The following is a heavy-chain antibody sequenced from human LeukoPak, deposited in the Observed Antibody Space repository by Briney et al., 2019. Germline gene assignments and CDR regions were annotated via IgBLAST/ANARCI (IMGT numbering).Heavy chain of an antibody. D-gene: IGHD3-22*01. J-gene: IGHJ4*02. CDR3: ARDVRGIVGMDYFDY. CDR2: ISADNGYT. CDR1: GYIFISYG. V-gene: IGHV1-18*01. Sequence: ASVKVSCKASGYIFISYGISWVRQAPGQGLEWMGWISADNGYTKYAQKLQGRVTMTTDTSTSTAYMELRSLRSDDTAVYYCARDVRGIVGMDYFDYWGQGTLATLSS.